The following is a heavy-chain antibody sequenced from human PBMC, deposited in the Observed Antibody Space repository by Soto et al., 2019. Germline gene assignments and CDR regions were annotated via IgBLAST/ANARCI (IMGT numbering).Heavy chain of an antibody. Sequence: GSLRLSCAASGFTFSSYAMSWVRQAPGKGLEWVSAISGSGGSTYYADSVKGRFTISRDNSKNTLYLQMKSLRAEDTAVYYCAKDPRGAYYYDSSGLDYWGQGTLVTVSS. CDR2: ISGSGGST. V-gene: IGHV3-23*01. CDR3: AKDPRGAYYYDSSGLDY. CDR1: GFTFSSYA. D-gene: IGHD3-22*01. J-gene: IGHJ4*02.